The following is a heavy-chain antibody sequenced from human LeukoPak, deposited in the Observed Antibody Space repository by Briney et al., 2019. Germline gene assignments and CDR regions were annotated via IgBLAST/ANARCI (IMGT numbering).Heavy chain of an antibody. D-gene: IGHD3-22*01. CDR2: INHSGST. CDR1: GGSFSGYY. CDR3: ARGLIYYYDSSGYSP. Sequence: SETLSLTFAVYGGSFSGYYWSWIRQPPGKGLEWIGEINHSGSTNYNPSLKSRVTISVDTSKNQFSLKLSSVTAADTAVYYCARGLIYYYDSSGYSPWGQGTLVTVSS. V-gene: IGHV4-34*01. J-gene: IGHJ5*02.